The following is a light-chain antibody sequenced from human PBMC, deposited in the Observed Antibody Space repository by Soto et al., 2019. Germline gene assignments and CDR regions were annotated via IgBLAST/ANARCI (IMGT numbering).Light chain of an antibody. CDR2: WAS. CDR1: QSVLYSSNNRNY. V-gene: IGKV4-1*01. CDR3: QQYYNTPLT. J-gene: IGKJ4*01. Sequence: DIVMTQSPDSLAVSLGERVTINCKSSQSVLYSSNNRNYLAWYQQKPGQPPKLLIYWASTRKSGVPDRFSGSGSGTDFTLTISSLQAEDVAVYYCQQYYNTPLTFGGGTKVDNK.